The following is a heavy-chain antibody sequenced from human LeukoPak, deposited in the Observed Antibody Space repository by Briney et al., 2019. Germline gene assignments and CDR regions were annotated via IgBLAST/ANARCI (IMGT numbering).Heavy chain of an antibody. V-gene: IGHV3-74*01. J-gene: IGHJ5*02. CDR2: VDVHGQGT. D-gene: IGHD2/OR15-2a*01. CDR3: ARSNYDSTTFYYHLDL. CDR1: GFTFSSYW. Sequence: GSLSLSSAASGFTFSSYWMHWVRQAPGKGPVWVSRVDVHGQGTAYADSVKGRFTISRDNAKNTLSLQMNSLSAEDTAVYYCARSNYDSTTFYYHLDLWGQGTLVTVSS.